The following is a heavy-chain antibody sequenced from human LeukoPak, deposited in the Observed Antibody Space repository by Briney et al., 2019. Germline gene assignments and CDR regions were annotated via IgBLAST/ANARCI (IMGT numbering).Heavy chain of an antibody. CDR1: GYTFSDYY. CDR3: ARAAPYYYDSSGYYGYDAFDI. V-gene: IGHV1-2*02. D-gene: IGHD3-22*01. CDR2: IHPNSGGT. Sequence: ASVKVSCKASGYTFSDYYLIWVRQAPGQGLECMGWIHPNSGGTIYAQKFRGRVTMTRDTSVTTAHMELTSLRSDDTAVYYCARAAPYYYDSSGYYGYDAFDIWGQGTMVTVSS. J-gene: IGHJ3*02.